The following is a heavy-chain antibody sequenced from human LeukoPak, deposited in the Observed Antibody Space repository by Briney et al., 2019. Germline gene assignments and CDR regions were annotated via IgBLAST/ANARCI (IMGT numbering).Heavy chain of an antibody. CDR3: ARGRIAAGMNDY. D-gene: IGHD6-13*01. J-gene: IGHJ4*02. V-gene: IGHV4-34*01. CDR2: INHSGST. CDR1: GGSFSGYY. Sequence: SETLSLTCAVYGGSFSGYYWSWIRQPPGKGLEWIGEINHSGSTNYNPSLKSRLTISVDTSKNQFSLKLSSVTAADTAVYYCARGRIAAGMNDYWGQGTLVTVSS.